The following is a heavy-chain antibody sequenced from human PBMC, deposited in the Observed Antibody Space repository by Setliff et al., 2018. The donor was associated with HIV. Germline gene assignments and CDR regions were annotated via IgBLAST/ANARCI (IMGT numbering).Heavy chain of an antibody. CDR2: VYHTGST. CDR3: ASSPAWRSDSGLHTFDY. Sequence: CPVSGYSISSRYYWGWIRQPPGKGLEWIGSVYHTGSTYYNPSLKSRVTMSADTSKNQFSLKLSSVTAADTAVYYCASSPAWRSDSGLHTFDYWGQGTLVTVSS. CDR1: GYSISSRYY. D-gene: IGHD2-15*01. J-gene: IGHJ4*02. V-gene: IGHV4-38-2*01.